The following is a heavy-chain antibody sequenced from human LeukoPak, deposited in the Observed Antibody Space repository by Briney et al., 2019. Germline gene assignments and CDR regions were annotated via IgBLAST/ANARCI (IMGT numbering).Heavy chain of an antibody. CDR1: GGSISSGGYY. CDR3: ARITGTTRGWFDP. J-gene: IGHJ5*02. V-gene: IGHV4-31*03. CDR2: IYYSGNT. D-gene: IGHD1-20*01. Sequence: SETLSLTCTVSGGSISSGGYYWRWIRQHPGKGLEWIGYIYYSGNTYYNPSLKSRVTISVDTSKNQFSLKLSSVTAADTAVYYCARITGTTRGWFDPWGQGTLATVSS.